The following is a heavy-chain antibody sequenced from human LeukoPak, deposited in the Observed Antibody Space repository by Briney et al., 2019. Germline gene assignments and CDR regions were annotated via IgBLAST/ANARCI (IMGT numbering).Heavy chain of an antibody. CDR2: INPTSGGT. Sequence: ASVTVSSKASGYTFTGYYLHWVRQAPGQGLEWMGWINPTSGGTNYAQKFQGRVTMTRDTSISTAYMELSWLRSDDTAVYFCARERPRGVGGFDPWGQGTLVTVSS. V-gene: IGHV1-2*02. CDR3: ARERPRGVGGFDP. D-gene: IGHD3-10*01. J-gene: IGHJ5*02. CDR1: GYTFTGYY.